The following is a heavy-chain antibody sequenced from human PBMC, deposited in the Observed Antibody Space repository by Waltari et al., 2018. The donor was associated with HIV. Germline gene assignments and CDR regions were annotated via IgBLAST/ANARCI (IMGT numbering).Heavy chain of an antibody. J-gene: IGHJ4*02. D-gene: IGHD3-10*01. CDR2: IYYSGRT. Sequence: QVQLQESGPGLVKPSQPLSLTCTVPVGSISRGGYYWTWIRQRPEKGLDYIGNIYYSGRTYYNPSLKSRIIISVDTSKNQFSLKLNSVTAADTAVYYCARGAYYGSRTYSFDFWGQGTLVTVSS. CDR1: VGSISRGGYY. V-gene: IGHV4-31*03. CDR3: ARGAYYGSRTYSFDF.